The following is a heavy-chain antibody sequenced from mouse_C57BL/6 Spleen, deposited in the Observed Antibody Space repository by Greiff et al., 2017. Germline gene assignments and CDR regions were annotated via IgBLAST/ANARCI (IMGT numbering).Heavy chain of an antibody. D-gene: IGHD2-2*01. CDR2: IDPETGGT. V-gene: IGHV1-15*01. J-gene: IGHJ4*01. Sequence: QVQLQQSGAELVRPGASVTLSCKASGYTFTDYEMHWVKQTPVHGLEWIGAIDPETGGTAYNQKFKGKAILTADKSSSTAYMELRSLTSEDSAVYYCTRWLPYYYAMDDWGQGTSVTVSS. CDR1: GYTFTDYE. CDR3: TRWLPYYYAMDD.